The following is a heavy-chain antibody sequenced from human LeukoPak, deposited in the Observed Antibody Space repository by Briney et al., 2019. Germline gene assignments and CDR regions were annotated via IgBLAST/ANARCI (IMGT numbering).Heavy chain of an antibody. CDR3: AREENSSSPCDAFDI. J-gene: IGHJ3*02. CDR1: GFTVSSNY. V-gene: IGHV3-53*01. Sequence: GGSLRLSCAASGFTVSSNYMSWVRQAPGKGLEWVSVIYSGGSTYYADSVKGRFTISRDNSKNMLYLQMNSLRAEDTAVYYCAREENSSSPCDAFDIWGQGTMVTVSS. CDR2: IYSGGST. D-gene: IGHD6-13*01.